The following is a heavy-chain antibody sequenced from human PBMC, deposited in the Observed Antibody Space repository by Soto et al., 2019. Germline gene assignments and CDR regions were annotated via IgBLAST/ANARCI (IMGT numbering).Heavy chain of an antibody. CDR2: IWSDGNHK. J-gene: IGHJ3*02. Sequence: LRLSCAASGFAFTRYGMHWVRQAPGKGLEWVAVIWSDGNHKYYADSVKGRFTISRDNSKNTLYLQMDSLRAEDTAVYYCVKERGPFNDFDIWGQGTMVTVSS. V-gene: IGHV3-33*06. CDR1: GFAFTRYG. CDR3: VKERGPFNDFDI.